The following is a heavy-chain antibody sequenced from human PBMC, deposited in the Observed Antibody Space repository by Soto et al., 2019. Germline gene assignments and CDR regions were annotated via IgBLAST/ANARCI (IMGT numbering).Heavy chain of an antibody. J-gene: IGHJ3*02. Sequence: PGGSLRLSFAASGFSFSNYGMHWVRQTPGRGLEWVAVIWFDGRNIAYGESVKGRFTVSRDNSKNMLYLQMDSLGVEDTAVYYCARDINIVVVTATISDAFDIWGQGT. D-gene: IGHD2-21*02. CDR1: GFSFSNYG. CDR3: ARDINIVVVTATISDAFDI. CDR2: IWFDGRNI. V-gene: IGHV3-33*01.